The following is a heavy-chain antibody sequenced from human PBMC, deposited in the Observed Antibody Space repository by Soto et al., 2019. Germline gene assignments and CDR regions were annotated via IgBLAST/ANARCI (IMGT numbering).Heavy chain of an antibody. CDR3: ARDQGGIANSY. D-gene: IGHD6-13*01. Sequence: SAGSLRLSCAASGFTFSSYSMNWVRQAPGKGLEWVSSISSSSSYIYYADSVKGRFTISRDNAKNSLYLQMNSLRAEDTAVYYCARDQGGIANSYWGQGTLVTVSS. CDR2: ISSSSSYI. J-gene: IGHJ4*02. CDR1: GFTFSSYS. V-gene: IGHV3-21*01.